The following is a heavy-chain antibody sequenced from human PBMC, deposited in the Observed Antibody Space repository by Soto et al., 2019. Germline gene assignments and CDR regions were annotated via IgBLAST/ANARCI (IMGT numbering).Heavy chain of an antibody. CDR3: ARGGAVAGPFDY. D-gene: IGHD6-19*01. Sequence: NPAETLSLTCAVYGGSLRGYYWSWIRQPPGMALEWIGEINHSGSTNYNPSLQSRVTISVDTSKNHISLKVMSVSVADTAMFYCARGGAVAGPFDYWGQGTQVTVSS. V-gene: IGHV4-34*01. CDR1: GGSLRGYY. J-gene: IGHJ4*02. CDR2: INHSGST.